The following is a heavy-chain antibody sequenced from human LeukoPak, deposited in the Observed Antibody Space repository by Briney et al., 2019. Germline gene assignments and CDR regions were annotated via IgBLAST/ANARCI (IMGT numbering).Heavy chain of an antibody. CDR3: AKRSEYYVDY. Sequence: GGSLRLSCAASGFTFSTYAMSWVRQAPGKGLEWASTITSSGGTTFYADSVKGRFTISRDNSKNTLYLQINSLGVEDTAVYYCAKRSEYYVDYWGQGTLVTVSS. D-gene: IGHD2-15*01. J-gene: IGHJ4*02. V-gene: IGHV3-23*01. CDR1: GFTFSTYA. CDR2: ITSSGGTT.